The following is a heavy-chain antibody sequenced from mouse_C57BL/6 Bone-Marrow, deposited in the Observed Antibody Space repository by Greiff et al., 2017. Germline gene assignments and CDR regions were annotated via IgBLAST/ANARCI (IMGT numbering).Heavy chain of an antibody. J-gene: IGHJ2*01. V-gene: IGHV1-69*01. CDR2: IDPSDSYT. CDR1: GYTFTSYW. CDR3: AREGIYGSSQYYFDY. Sequence: VQLQQPGAELVMPGASVKLSCKASGYTFTSYWMHWVKPRPGQGLEWIGEIDPSDSYTNYNQKFKGKSTLTVDKSSSTAYMQLSSLTSEDSAVYYCAREGIYGSSQYYFDYWGQGTTLTVSS. D-gene: IGHD1-1*01.